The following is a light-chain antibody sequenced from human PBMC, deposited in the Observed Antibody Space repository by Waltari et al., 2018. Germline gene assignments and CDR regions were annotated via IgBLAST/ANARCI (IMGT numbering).Light chain of an antibody. V-gene: IGLV2-23*01. Sequence: QSALTQPASVSGSPGQSITISCTGTSSDVGRYNLVSWYQQHPGKAPKLMIHEGSKRPSGVSNRFSGSKSGNTASLTISGLQAEDEADYYCCSYAGSSTYHVVFGGGTKLTVL. CDR2: EGS. CDR3: CSYAGSSTYHVV. CDR1: SSDVGRYNL. J-gene: IGLJ2*01.